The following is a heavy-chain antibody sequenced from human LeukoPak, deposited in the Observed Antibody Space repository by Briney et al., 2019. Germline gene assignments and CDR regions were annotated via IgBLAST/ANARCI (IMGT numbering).Heavy chain of an antibody. CDR2: ISGSGDST. CDR1: GFTFSSYA. CDR3: AKPRDGYCSSSSCYGLDY. Sequence: GGSLRLSCAASGFTFSSYAMSWVRQAPGKGLEWVSAISGSGDSTYYADSVKGRFTISRDNSKNTLYLRMNSMRAEDTAVYYCAKPRDGYCSSSSCYGLDYWGQGTLVTVSS. J-gene: IGHJ4*02. D-gene: IGHD2-2*01. V-gene: IGHV3-23*01.